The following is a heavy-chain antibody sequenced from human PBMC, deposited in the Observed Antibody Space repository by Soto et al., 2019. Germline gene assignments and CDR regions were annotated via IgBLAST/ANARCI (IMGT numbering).Heavy chain of an antibody. V-gene: IGHV3-23*01. J-gene: IGHJ5*02. CDR3: AKDRQGNWFDP. Sequence: GGSLRLSCAASGFTLSSYAMSWVRQAPGKGLEWVSAISGSGGSTYYADSVKGRFTVSRDNSKNTLYLQMNSLRAEDTAVYYCAKDRQGNWFDPWGQGTLVTVSS. CDR2: ISGSGGST. CDR1: GFTLSSYA.